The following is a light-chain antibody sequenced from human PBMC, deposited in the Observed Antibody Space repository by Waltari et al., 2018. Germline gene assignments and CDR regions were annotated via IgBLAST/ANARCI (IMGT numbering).Light chain of an antibody. CDR3: QQYSSSPLT. CDR2: EAS. CDR1: PSISRW. J-gene: IGKJ4*01. Sequence: DIQMTQSPSTLSASVGDRVTMTCRASPSISRWLAWYQQKPGKAPKLLIYEASSLESGVPSRFSGSGSATEFTLTISSLQPDDFATYHCQQYSSSPLTFGGGTKVEIK. V-gene: IGKV1-5*03.